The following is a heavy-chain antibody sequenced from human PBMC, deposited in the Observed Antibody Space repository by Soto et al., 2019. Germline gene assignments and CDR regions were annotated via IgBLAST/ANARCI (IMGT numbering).Heavy chain of an antibody. J-gene: IGHJ4*02. CDR3: VRDPQRNDY. CDR1: GYDFSSYG. V-gene: IGHV1-18*04. D-gene: IGHD2-2*01. CDR2: ISASNGNR. Sequence: QVQLVQSGAEVKKPGASVKVSCKASGYDFSSYGISWVRQARRLGHEWMGWISASNGNRDYAQQFQGRVTMTSDTSRTTAYMELRSLRSDDTAVYYCVRDPQRNDYWGQGTLVNVSS.